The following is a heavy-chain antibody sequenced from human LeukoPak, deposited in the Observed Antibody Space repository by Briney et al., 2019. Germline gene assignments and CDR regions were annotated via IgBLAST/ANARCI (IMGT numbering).Heavy chain of an antibody. J-gene: IGHJ4*02. D-gene: IGHD2-15*01. V-gene: IGHV4-39*01. CDR1: GGSISSSSYY. CDR2: IYYSGST. Sequence: PSETLSLTCTVSGGSISSSSYYWGWIRQPPGKGLEWIGSIYYSGSTYYNPSLKSRVTISVDTSKNQFSLKLSSVTAADTAVYYCASLAGVVVAATYYFDYWGQGTLVTVSS. CDR3: ASLAGVVVAATYYFDY.